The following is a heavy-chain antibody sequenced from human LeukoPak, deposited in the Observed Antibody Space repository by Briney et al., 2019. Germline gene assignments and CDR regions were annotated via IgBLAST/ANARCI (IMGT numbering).Heavy chain of an antibody. CDR3: ARTSLYYGDSPFDY. D-gene: IGHD4-17*01. Sequence: SETLSLTCTVSGGSISSYYWSWIRQPPGKGLEWIGSIYYSGSTYYNPSLKSRVTISVDTSKNQFSLKLSSVTAADTAVYYCARTSLYYGDSPFDYWGQGTLVTVSS. CDR2: IYYSGST. J-gene: IGHJ4*02. V-gene: IGHV4-59*12. CDR1: GGSISSYY.